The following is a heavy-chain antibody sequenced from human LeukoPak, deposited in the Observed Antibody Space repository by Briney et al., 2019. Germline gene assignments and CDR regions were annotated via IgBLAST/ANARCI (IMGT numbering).Heavy chain of an antibody. CDR2: IYQSGST. J-gene: IGHJ6*02. D-gene: IGHD6-13*01. CDR3: ARRRTSQYSSSWYYYYGMDV. Sequence: SETLSLTCTVSGGSISSGTYYWTWIRQAPGKGLEWIGYIYQSGSTYYNPSLKSRATISIDRSKNQFSLRLSSVTAADPALYYCARRRTSQYSSSWYYYYGMDVWGQGTTVTVSS. CDR1: GGSISSGTYY. V-gene: IGHV4-30-2*01.